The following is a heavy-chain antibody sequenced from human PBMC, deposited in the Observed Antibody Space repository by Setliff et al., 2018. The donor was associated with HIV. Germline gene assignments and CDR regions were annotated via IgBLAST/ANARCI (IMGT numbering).Heavy chain of an antibody. V-gene: IGHV7-4-1*02. CDR2: INTNTVNP. CDR1: GYTFTSYA. J-gene: IGHJ3*02. CDR3: ARDRYHYGSGSYYQSGSDAFDI. D-gene: IGHD3-10*01. Sequence: ASVKVSCKASGYTFTSYAMNWVRQAPGQGLEWMGWINTNTVNPTYAQGFTGRFVFSLVTSVSTAYLQISSLKAEDTAVYYCARDRYHYGSGSYYQSGSDAFDIWGQGTMVTVSS.